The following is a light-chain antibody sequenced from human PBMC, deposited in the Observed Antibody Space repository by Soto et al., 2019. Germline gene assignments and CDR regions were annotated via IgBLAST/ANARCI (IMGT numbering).Light chain of an antibody. CDR3: QTWGTGIRV. J-gene: IGLJ3*02. V-gene: IGLV4-69*01. Sequence: QSALTQSPSASASLGASVKLTCTLSSGHSSYGIAWHQQQPGKGPRYLMKVNIDGSHSKGDGIPDRFSGSSSGAERYLTISSLQFEDEADYYCQTWGTGIRVFGGGTNLTVL. CDR1: SGHSSYG. CDR2: VNIDGSH.